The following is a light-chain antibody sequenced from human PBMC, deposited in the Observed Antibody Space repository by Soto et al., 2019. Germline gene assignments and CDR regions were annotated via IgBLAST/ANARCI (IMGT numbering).Light chain of an antibody. CDR2: GAS. CDR1: QSVHSR. V-gene: IGKV3-15*01. Sequence: EIVMTQSPAALSVSPGDAATLSCRASQSVHSRLAWYQQKPGQAPRLLIYGASTRATGTPPRFRGSGSGTEFTLTISSLQSEDFAVYYCQQYHYWWTFGQGTKVDIK. J-gene: IGKJ1*01. CDR3: QQYHYWWT.